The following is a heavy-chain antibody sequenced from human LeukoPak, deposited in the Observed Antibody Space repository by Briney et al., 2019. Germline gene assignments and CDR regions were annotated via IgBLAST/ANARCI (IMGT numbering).Heavy chain of an antibody. J-gene: IGHJ3*02. Sequence: ASETLSLTCTVSGDSITSYYWNWIRQPPGKGLEWIGHIYHSGSTNYNPSLESRVTTSGDTSKNQISLKLSSVTAADTAVYYCARPASAYYVNEGFDIWGQGTMVTVSS. CDR2: IYHSGST. CDR3: ARPASAYYVNEGFDI. CDR1: GDSITSYY. D-gene: IGHD3-3*01. V-gene: IGHV4-59*01.